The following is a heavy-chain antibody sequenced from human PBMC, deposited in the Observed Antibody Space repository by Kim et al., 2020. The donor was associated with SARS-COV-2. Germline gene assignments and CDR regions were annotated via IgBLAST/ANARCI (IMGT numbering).Heavy chain of an antibody. CDR2: IYPGDYDT. CDR1: GYSFTDYW. J-gene: IGHJ4*02. Sequence: GESLKISCKGSGYSFTDYWIGWVRQMPGKGLEWMGIIYPGDYDTRYSPSFQGQVTISADKSISTAYLQWSSLKASDTAMYYCARQTTGYSSSWYGGYYFDYWGQGTLVTVSS. V-gene: IGHV5-51*01. D-gene: IGHD6-13*01. CDR3: ARQTTGYSSSWYGGYYFDY.